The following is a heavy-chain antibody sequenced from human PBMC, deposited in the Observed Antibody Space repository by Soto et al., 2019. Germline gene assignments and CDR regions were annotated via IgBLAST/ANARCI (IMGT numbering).Heavy chain of an antibody. Sequence: PSYPLPQTSTVSVRTLSRYYWSWLRRPPGMGLEWIASISYSGTTNYNSSLKSRVTISIDTSKNQFSLKFNSVTAADTAVYYCAREGYNFGPFDYWGQGALVTVS. CDR3: AREGYNFGPFDY. D-gene: IGHD5-18*01. J-gene: IGHJ4*02. CDR2: ISYSGTT. CDR1: VRTLSRYY. V-gene: IGHV4-59*01.